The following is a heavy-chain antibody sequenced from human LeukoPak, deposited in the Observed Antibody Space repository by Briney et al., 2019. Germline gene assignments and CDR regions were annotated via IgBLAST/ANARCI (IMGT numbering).Heavy chain of an antibody. Sequence: GASVKVSCKASGYTFSSYGISWVRQAPGQGLEWMGWISAYNGHTNYAQKLQGRVTMTTDTSTSTAYMELRSLRSDDTAVYYCARAPPINYLYYFDYWGQGTLVTVSS. CDR1: GYTFSSYG. J-gene: IGHJ4*02. CDR3: ARAPPINYLYYFDY. CDR2: ISAYNGHT. V-gene: IGHV1-18*01. D-gene: IGHD5-24*01.